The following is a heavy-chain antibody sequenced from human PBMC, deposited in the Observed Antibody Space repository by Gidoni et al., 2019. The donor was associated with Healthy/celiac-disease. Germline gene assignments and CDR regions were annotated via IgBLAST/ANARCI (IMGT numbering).Heavy chain of an antibody. D-gene: IGHD3-10*01. V-gene: IGHV5-10-1*03. CDR1: GYRFTSYW. Sequence: DVQLVQSGAEVKKPGASLRISCRGSGYRFTSYWISRVRQMPGKGLEWMGRIDPSDSYTNYSPSFQGHVTISADKSISTAYLQWSSLKASDTAMYYCARHKGPTYYYGSGSYNGMDVWGQGTTVTVSS. J-gene: IGHJ6*02. CDR2: IDPSDSYT. CDR3: ARHKGPTYYYGSGSYNGMDV.